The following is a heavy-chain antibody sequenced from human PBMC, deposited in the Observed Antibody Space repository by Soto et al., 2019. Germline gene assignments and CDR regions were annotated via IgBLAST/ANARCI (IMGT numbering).Heavy chain of an antibody. CDR3: ARHYTTSRVGAWFDP. V-gene: IGHV3-48*02. D-gene: IGHD3-3*01. J-gene: IGHJ5*02. Sequence: EVQLVESGGGLAQPGGSLRLSCEAAGFTFSIYTMNWVRQAPGKGLEWVSYITAAIDTIYYADSVKGRFTISRDNAKNSLYLQMNSLRDEDTAVYYCARHYTTSRVGAWFDPWGQGTLVTVSS. CDR1: GFTFSIYT. CDR2: ITAAIDTI.